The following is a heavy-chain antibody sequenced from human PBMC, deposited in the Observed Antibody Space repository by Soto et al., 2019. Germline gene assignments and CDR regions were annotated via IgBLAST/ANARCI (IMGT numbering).Heavy chain of an antibody. Sequence: SETLSLTCAVYGGSFSGYHWSWLRQPPGKGLEWIGEINHSGSPNYNPSLKSRVTISVDTSKNQFSLKMTSVTAADTAVYYCATAKWRHLYSDRWCQGALCGVSS. J-gene: IGHJ5*02. V-gene: IGHV4-34*01. CDR2: INHSGSP. D-gene: IGHD2-15*01. CDR3: ATAKWRHLYSDR. CDR1: GGSFSGYH.